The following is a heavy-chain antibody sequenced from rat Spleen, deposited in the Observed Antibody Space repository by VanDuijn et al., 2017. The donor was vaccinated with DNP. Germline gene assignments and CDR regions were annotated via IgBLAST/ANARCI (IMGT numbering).Heavy chain of an antibody. Sequence: EVQLVETGGGLVQPGRSLKLSCVASGFMFDNHWMIWIRQIPGKGLEWVASISYEGSNTYYGDSVKGRFTISRDNAKNTLYLQMNSLRSEDTATYYCARGGRSYFDYWGQGVMVTVSS. D-gene: IGHD1-11*01. V-gene: IGHV5-31*01. CDR3: ARGGRSYFDY. J-gene: IGHJ2*01. CDR1: GFMFDNHW. CDR2: ISYEGSNT.